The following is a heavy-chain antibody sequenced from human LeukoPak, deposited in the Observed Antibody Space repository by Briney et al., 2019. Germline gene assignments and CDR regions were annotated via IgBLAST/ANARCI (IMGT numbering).Heavy chain of an antibody. D-gene: IGHD2-2*01. V-gene: IGHV3-30-3*01. CDR2: ISYDGSIK. Sequence: GGSLRLSCAASGFTFSSYWMHWVRQAPGKGLEWVAFISYDGSIKYYADSVKGRFTISRDNSKNTLYLQMSSLRTEDTAVYYCARDRSTKYSCDYWGQGTLVSVSS. CDR3: ARDRSTKYSCDY. CDR1: GFTFSSYW. J-gene: IGHJ4*02.